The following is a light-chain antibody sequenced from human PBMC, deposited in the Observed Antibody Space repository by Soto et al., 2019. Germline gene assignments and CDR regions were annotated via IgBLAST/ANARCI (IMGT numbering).Light chain of an antibody. CDR3: QQYNRYRT. CDR2: GVS. Sequence: DIQMSQTPSTLSASVGDRVTITCRASQSISSWLAWYQQKPGKAPKLLIYGVSSLESGVPSRFSGSGSGTEFTLTISSLQPDDFATYYCQQYNRYRTFGQGTKVDIK. J-gene: IGKJ1*01. V-gene: IGKV1-5*01. CDR1: QSISSW.